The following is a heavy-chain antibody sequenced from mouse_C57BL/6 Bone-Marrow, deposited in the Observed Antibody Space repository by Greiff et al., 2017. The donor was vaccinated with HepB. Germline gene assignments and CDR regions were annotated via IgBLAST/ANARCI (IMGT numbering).Heavy chain of an antibody. CDR3: VLWAIDY. CDR1: GFTFSSYG. Sequence: DVKLVESGGDLVKPGGSLKLSCAASGFTFSSYGMSWVRQTPDKRLEWVAIISSGGSYTYYPDSVKGRFTISRDNAKNTLYLQMSSLKSEDTAMYWGVLWAIDYWGQGTSVTVSS. D-gene: IGHD1-1*02. J-gene: IGHJ4*01. CDR2: ISSGGSYT. V-gene: IGHV5-6*02.